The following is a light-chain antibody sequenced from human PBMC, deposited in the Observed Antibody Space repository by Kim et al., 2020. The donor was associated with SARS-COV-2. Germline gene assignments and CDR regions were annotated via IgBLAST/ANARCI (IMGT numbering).Light chain of an antibody. Sequence: EIVLTQSPGTLSLSPAERATLSCRASQSVSSSYLAWYQQKPGQAPRLLIYGASSSATGIPDRFSGSGSGTDFTLTISRLEPEDFAVYYCQKYGSSPYTFGQGTKLE. J-gene: IGKJ2*01. V-gene: IGKV3-20*01. CDR2: GAS. CDR1: QSVSSSY. CDR3: QKYGSSPYT.